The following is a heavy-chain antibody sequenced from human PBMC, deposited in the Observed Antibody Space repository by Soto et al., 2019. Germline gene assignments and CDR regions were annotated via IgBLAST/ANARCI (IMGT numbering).Heavy chain of an antibody. CDR3: ARGTFYYDSSGYHFDY. Sequence: GASVKVSCKASGGTFSSYAISWVRQAPGQGLEWMGGIIPIFGTANYAQKFQGRVTITADESTSTAYMELSSPRSEDTAVYYCARGTFYYDSSGYHFDYWGQGTLVTVSS. V-gene: IGHV1-69*13. D-gene: IGHD3-22*01. CDR2: IIPIFGTA. J-gene: IGHJ4*02. CDR1: GGTFSSYA.